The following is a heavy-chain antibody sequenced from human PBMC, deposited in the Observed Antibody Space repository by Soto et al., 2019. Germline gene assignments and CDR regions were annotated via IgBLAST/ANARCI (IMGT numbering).Heavy chain of an antibody. V-gene: IGHV6-1*01. J-gene: IGHJ4*01. Sequence: PSQTLSLTCAITGDSVSSNSAGWSWVRQSPSRGLEWLGRTYYRSKWYYEYAVSVRGRITIDPDTSKNQYSLQLNSVTPEDTAVYFCARGEQYSGRIFDYWGQGTLVTVSS. CDR3: ARGEQYSGRIFDY. CDR1: GDSVSSNSAG. D-gene: IGHD1-26*01. CDR2: TYYRSKWYY.